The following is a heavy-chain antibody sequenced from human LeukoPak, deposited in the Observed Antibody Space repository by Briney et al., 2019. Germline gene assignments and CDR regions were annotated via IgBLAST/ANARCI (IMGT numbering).Heavy chain of an antibody. Sequence: GGSLRLSCAASGFTFSSYSMNWVRQAPGKGLEWVSYISSSSSTIYYADSVKGRFTISRDNAKNSLYLQMNSLRAEDTAVYYCTRDIGDFVSDFWGQGTLVTVSS. D-gene: IGHD2-21*02. CDR1: GFTFSSYS. J-gene: IGHJ4*02. V-gene: IGHV3-48*01. CDR3: TRDIGDFVSDF. CDR2: ISSSSSTI.